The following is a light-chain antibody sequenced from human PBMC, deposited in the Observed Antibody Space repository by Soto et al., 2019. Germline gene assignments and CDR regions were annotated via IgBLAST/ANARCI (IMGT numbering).Light chain of an antibody. J-gene: IGKJ4*01. CDR2: GAS. V-gene: IGKV3-20*01. CDR1: QSVSSRY. Sequence: EILLTQSPGTLSLSPGERATLSCRASQSVSSRYLAWYQQKPGQAPRLLIYGASSRATGIPDRFSGSGSGTDFTLTISSLQSEDFAVYYCQQYNNWPPLTFGGGTKVDIK. CDR3: QQYNNWPPLT.